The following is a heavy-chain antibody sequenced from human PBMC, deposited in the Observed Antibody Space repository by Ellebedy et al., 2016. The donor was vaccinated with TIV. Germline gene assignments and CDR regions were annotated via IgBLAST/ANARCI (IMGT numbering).Heavy chain of an antibody. CDR3: ARSSSSWYF. CDR2: VNEDGSEE. Sequence: PGGSLRLSCEASGFTFSSYWMSRVRLAPGKGLEWVANVNEDGSEEHYVDSVKGRFTISRDNDKNSLYLHMDSLRAEDTAIYYCARSSSSWYFWGQGTLVTVSS. V-gene: IGHV3-7*01. CDR1: GFTFSSYW. D-gene: IGHD6-13*01. J-gene: IGHJ4*02.